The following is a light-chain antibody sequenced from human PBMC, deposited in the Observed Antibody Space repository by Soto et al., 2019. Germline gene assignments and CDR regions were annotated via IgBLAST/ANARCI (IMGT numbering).Light chain of an antibody. CDR2: DAS. J-gene: IGKJ3*01. CDR1: QSIGIY. Sequence: DIQMTQSPSTLSASVGDRVTITCRASQSIGIYLAWYQQTPGEAPRLLIYDASRLGSGAPSRFSGGGSGTDFTLTINSLQPDDFATYYCQQYNSYSFTFGPGTKVDFK. V-gene: IGKV1-5*01. CDR3: QQYNSYSFT.